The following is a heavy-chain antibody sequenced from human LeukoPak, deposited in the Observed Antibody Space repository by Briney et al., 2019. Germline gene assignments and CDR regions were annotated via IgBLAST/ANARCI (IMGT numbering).Heavy chain of an antibody. CDR1: VLPFSSHW. CDR3: ATQRGGIPAY. Sequence: GGSQTLFCAASVLPFSSHWMHWVRRAPGKARVWVSRISNDGSRTTYADSVKGRFTISRDNANNMLYQQVNSLRAEDTAVYYCATQRGGIPAYWGQGTLVTVSS. D-gene: IGHD3-16*01. CDR2: ISNDGSRT. J-gene: IGHJ4*02. V-gene: IGHV3-74*01.